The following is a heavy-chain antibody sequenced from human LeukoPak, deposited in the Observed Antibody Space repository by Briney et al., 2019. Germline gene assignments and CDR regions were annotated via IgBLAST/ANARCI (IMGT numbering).Heavy chain of an antibody. CDR1: GLTFSSSW. V-gene: IGHV3-7*01. CDR2: IREDGSEK. J-gene: IGHJ4*02. Sequence: GGSLRLSCAASGLTFSSSWMTWVRQAPGKGLEWVASIREDGSEKTSVDSVKGRLTTSRDNAKDSLYLQMDSLRAEDTAVYYCARGPTNGQAFDYWGQGTLVSVSS. CDR3: ARGPTNGQAFDY. D-gene: IGHD2-8*01.